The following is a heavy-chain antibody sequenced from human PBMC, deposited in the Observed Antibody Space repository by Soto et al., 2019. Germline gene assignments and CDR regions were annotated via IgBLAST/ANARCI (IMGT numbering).Heavy chain of an antibody. CDR1: GYTLNTYG. CDR2: ISANNDHT. J-gene: IGHJ4*02. V-gene: IGHV1-18*01. CDR3: ACGTYFYS. Sequence: QVQLVQSGAEVKKPGASVKVSCKASGYTLNTYGITWVRQAPGQGLEWMGWISANNDHTNYPQKLQRRVTMNTDTSTCTSYMELRSLASDDGAAYYCACGTYFYSWGQGTPVTVSS.